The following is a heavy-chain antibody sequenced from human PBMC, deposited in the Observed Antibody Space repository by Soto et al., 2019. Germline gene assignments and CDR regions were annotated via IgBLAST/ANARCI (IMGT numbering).Heavy chain of an antibody. CDR2: VYYSGST. Sequence: SETLSLTCTVSGASMSTSAYYWSWIRQHPGKDLEWIGYVYYSGSTFYNPSLMSRVTISVDTSKHQFTLKMTSVTAAETAIYYCARHRSARGRSEYYDLCGPGTLVTV. D-gene: IGHD3-22*01. CDR1: GASMSTSAYY. J-gene: IGHJ1*01. CDR3: ARHRSARGRSEYYDL. V-gene: IGHV4-31*03.